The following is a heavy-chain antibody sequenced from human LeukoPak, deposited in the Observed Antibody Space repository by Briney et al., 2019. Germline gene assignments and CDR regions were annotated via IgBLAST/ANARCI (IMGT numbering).Heavy chain of an antibody. D-gene: IGHD6-19*01. J-gene: IGHJ3*02. CDR3: AREGNSGWRDDGFDI. Sequence: PGGPLRLSCAASGFIFSSYWMYWVRQAPGKGLVWVSRIHSDGSDTTYADSVKGRFTISRDNAKNTLYLQMNSLRAEDTAVYYCAREGNSGWRDDGFDIWGQGTMVTVSS. V-gene: IGHV3-74*01. CDR1: GFIFSSYW. CDR2: IHSDGSDT.